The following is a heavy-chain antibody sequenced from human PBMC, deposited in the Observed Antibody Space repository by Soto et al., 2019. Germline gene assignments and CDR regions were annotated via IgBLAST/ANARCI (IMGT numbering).Heavy chain of an antibody. D-gene: IGHD3-16*01. V-gene: IGHV5-51*01. Sequence: GESLKISCQGSGYTFSNYWIGWVRQMPGKGLEWMGIIFPGDSDTRYNPSFQGQVTISADKSISTAYLQWTSLKASDTAMYYCARHEKLWGPHGSYYGLDVWGQGTTVTVSS. CDR2: IFPGDSDT. J-gene: IGHJ6*02. CDR3: ARHEKLWGPHGSYYGLDV. CDR1: GYTFSNYW.